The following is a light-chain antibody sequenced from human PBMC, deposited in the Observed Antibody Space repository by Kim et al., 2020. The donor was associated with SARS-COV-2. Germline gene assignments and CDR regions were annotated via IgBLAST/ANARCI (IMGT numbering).Light chain of an antibody. Sequence: QAVVTQEPSLTVSPGGTVTLTCASSTGAVTSGHFPNWFQQKPGQAPRALIYSTTNKQSWTPARFSGSRLGGKAALTLSGVQPEDEADYYCLLHYGGARVFGGGTQLTVL. CDR3: LLHYGGARV. CDR2: STT. CDR1: TGAVTSGHF. V-gene: IGLV7-43*01. J-gene: IGLJ3*02.